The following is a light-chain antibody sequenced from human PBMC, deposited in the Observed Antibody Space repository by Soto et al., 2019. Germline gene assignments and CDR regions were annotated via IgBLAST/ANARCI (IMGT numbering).Light chain of an antibody. CDR2: GAS. J-gene: IGKJ2*02. CDR3: QQYGSSRTVCT. CDR1: QSVSSSY. V-gene: IGKV3-20*01. Sequence: EIVLTQSPGTLSLSPGERATLSCRASQSVSSSYLAWYQQKPGQAPRLLIYGASSRATGIPDRFSGSGSGTDFTLTISRLEPEYFAVYYCQQYGSSRTVCTFGQGTKLEIK.